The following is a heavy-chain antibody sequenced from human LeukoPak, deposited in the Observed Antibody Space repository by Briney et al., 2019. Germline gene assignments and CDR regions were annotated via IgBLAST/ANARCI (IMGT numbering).Heavy chain of an antibody. D-gene: IGHD2-15*01. V-gene: IGHV1-2*02. Sequence: ASVKVSCKASGYTFTGYYMHWVRQAPGQGLEWMGWNNPNSGGTNYAQKFQGRVTMTRDTSISTAYMELSRLRSDDTAVYYCARPIYCSGGSCYSSFDYWGQGTLVTVSS. CDR2: NNPNSGGT. CDR1: GYTFTGYY. J-gene: IGHJ4*02. CDR3: ARPIYCSGGSCYSSFDY.